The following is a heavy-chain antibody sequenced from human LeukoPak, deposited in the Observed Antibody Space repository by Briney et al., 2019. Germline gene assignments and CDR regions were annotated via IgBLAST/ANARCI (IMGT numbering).Heavy chain of an antibody. V-gene: IGHV3-23*01. CDR1: GFTFSSYA. CDR3: AKDLESPTGTGIFDY. Sequence: PGGSLRLSCAASGFTFSSYAMSWVRQAPGKGLEWVSAISGSGGSTYYADSVKGRFTISRDNSKNTLYLQMNSLRAEDTAVYYCAKDLESPTGTGIFDYWGQGTLVTVSS. D-gene: IGHD3/OR15-3a*01. CDR2: ISGSGGST. J-gene: IGHJ4*02.